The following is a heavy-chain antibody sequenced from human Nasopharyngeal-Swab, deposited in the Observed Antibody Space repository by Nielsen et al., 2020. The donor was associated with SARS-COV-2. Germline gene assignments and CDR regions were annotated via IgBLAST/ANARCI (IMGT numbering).Heavy chain of an antibody. CDR3: ARRDHYDFWSGDGFDP. CDR1: GFTFSSYA. CDR2: IWYDGSNK. V-gene: IGHV3-33*08. Sequence: GGSLRLSCAASGFTFSSYAMHWVRQAPGKGLEWVAVIWYDGSNKYYADSVKGRFTISRDNSKNTLYLQMNSLRAEDTAVYYCARRDHYDFWSGDGFDPWGQGALVTVSS. J-gene: IGHJ5*02. D-gene: IGHD3-3*01.